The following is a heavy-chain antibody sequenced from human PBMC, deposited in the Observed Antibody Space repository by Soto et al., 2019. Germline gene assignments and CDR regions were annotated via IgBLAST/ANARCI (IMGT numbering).Heavy chain of an antibody. D-gene: IGHD6-19*01. V-gene: IGHV1-69*08. Sequence: SVKVSCKASGGTFSSYTISWVRQAPGQGLEWMGRIIPSLGRTSYAQKFQGRVTMTRDTSTSTVYMELSSLRSEDAAVYYCARERAIAVAGKRKNWFDPWGQGTLVTVSS. J-gene: IGHJ5*02. CDR2: IIPSLGRT. CDR1: GGTFSSYT. CDR3: ARERAIAVAGKRKNWFDP.